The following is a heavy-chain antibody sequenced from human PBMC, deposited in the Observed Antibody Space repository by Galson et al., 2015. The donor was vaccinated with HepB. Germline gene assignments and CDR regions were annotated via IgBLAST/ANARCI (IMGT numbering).Heavy chain of an antibody. D-gene: IGHD6-13*01. V-gene: IGHV3-53*01. Sequence: SLRLSCAASGFTVSSNYMSWVRQAPGKGLEWVSVIYSGGSTYYADSVKGRFTISRDNSKNTLYLQMNSLRAEDTAVYYCARVGMKSRDAFDIWGQGTMVTVSS. CDR1: GFTVSSNY. CDR2: IYSGGST. J-gene: IGHJ3*02. CDR3: ARVGMKSRDAFDI.